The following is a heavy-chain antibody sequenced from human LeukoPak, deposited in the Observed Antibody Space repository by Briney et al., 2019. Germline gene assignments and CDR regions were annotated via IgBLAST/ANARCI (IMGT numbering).Heavy chain of an antibody. J-gene: IGHJ4*02. Sequence: SETLSLTCAVSGGSITTTNWWSWVRQPPGKGLEWIGEVHLSRATNYNPSLESRVSMSIDKSKNHLSLEVTSVTAADTAIYYCTRESGAFSPFGFWGQGTLLTFSS. D-gene: IGHD1-26*01. V-gene: IGHV4-4*02. CDR2: VHLSRAT. CDR1: GGSITTTNW. CDR3: TRESGAFSPFGF.